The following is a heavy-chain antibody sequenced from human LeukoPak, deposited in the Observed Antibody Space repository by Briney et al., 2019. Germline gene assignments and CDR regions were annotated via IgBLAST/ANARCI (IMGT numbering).Heavy chain of an antibody. V-gene: IGHV3-23*01. D-gene: IGHD6-19*01. J-gene: IGHJ4*02. Sequence: PGGTLRLSCAASGFSFSSYGMSWVRQALGKGLEWVSFISGSGVTTYYADSVKGRFTISRDNSKNTLYLQMNSLRAEDTAVYYCAKGLYSSGWYLFDYWGQGTLVTVSS. CDR1: GFSFSSYG. CDR3: AKGLYSSGWYLFDY. CDR2: ISGSGVTT.